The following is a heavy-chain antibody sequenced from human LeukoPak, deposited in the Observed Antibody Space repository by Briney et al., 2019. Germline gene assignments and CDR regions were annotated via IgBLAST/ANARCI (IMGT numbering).Heavy chain of an antibody. CDR3: AREAREVRGVITKYAIYY. CDR2: FHRRGSP. D-gene: IGHD3-10*01. V-gene: IGHV4-38-2*02. J-gene: IGHJ4*02. Sequence: PSETLSLTCTVSGYSISRGYYWGWIRQPPGKGLEWIGCFHRRGSPYYNPTPKSRDTISVGAPKNQFSLKLTSVTAADTAVYFCAREAREVRGVITKYAIYYWGQGTMVTVSS. CDR1: GYSISRGYY.